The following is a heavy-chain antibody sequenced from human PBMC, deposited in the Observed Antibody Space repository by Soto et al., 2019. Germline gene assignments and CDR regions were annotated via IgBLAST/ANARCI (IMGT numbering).Heavy chain of an antibody. CDR3: AKDPNGDYVGAFDS. CDR2: ISAGGSVT. CDR1: GNTFSIYA. D-gene: IGHD4-17*01. V-gene: IGHV3-23*01. Sequence: GGSLRLSCAASGNTFSIYAMTWLRQAPGKGLEWVSSISAGGSVTYYTDSVKGRLTVSRDNSKNTLYLQMNSLTADDTALYYCAKDPNGDYVGAFDSWGQGTLVTVSS. J-gene: IGHJ4*02.